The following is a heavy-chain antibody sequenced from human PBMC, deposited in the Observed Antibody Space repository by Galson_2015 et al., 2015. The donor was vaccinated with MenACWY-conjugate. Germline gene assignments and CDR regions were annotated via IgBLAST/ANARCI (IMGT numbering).Heavy chain of an antibody. V-gene: IGHV3-7*01. D-gene: IGHD6-19*01. CDR3: ARAKEQWLSKTFDV. Sequence: SLRLSCATSGFTFSNSWMGWVRQAPRKGLEWVANIKHDGSGKFYVDSVKGRFIISRDNAKNSLYLQMDSLRAEDTAVYFCARAKEQWLSKTFDVWGQGTLATVSS. CDR2: IKHDGSGK. CDR1: GFTFSNSW. J-gene: IGHJ3*01.